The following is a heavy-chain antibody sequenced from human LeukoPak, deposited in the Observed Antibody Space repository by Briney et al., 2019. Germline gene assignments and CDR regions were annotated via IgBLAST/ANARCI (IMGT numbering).Heavy chain of an antibody. CDR2: IYHSGST. J-gene: IGHJ4*02. Sequence: SETLSLTCTVSGGSISSYYWSWIRQPPGKGLEWIGYIYHSGSTYYNPSLKSRVTISVDRSKNQFSLKLSSVTAADTAVYYCARRDTAMVNFDYWGQGTLVTVSS. CDR3: ARRDTAMVNFDY. D-gene: IGHD5-18*01. CDR1: GGSISSYY. V-gene: IGHV4-59*12.